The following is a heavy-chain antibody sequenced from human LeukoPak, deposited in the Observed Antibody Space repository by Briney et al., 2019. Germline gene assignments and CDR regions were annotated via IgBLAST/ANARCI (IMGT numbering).Heavy chain of an antibody. CDR1: DFNISPYW. CDR2: INGNTGRT. J-gene: IGHJ3*01. D-gene: IGHD5-12*01. CDR3: ARGYGGYDYALDV. Sequence: GGSLRLSCAASDFNISPYWMSWVRQAPGQGLEWVSLINGNTGRTYYADSVKGRFTISRDNSKNMVYLQMNNLRADDTAIYFCARGYGGYDYALDVWGQGTIVTVSS. V-gene: IGHV3-23*01.